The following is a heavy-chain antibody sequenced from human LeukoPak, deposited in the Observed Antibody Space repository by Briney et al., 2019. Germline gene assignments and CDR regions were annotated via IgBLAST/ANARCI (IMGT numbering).Heavy chain of an antibody. CDR1: GYTFTGYY. J-gene: IGHJ4*02. D-gene: IGHD6-19*01. Sequence: ASVKLSCKASGYTFTGYYMHWVRQAPGQGLEWMGWINPNSGGTNYAQKFQGWVTMTRDTSISTAYMELSRLRSDDTAVYYCARERRAVAGYFDYWGQGTLVTVSS. CDR2: INPNSGGT. V-gene: IGHV1-2*04. CDR3: ARERRAVAGYFDY.